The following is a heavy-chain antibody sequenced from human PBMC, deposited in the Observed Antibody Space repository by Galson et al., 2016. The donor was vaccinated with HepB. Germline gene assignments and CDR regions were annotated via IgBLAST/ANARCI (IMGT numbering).Heavy chain of an antibody. CDR1: GGTFNNYS. Sequence: SVKVSCKASGGTFNNYSFSWVRQAPGQGLEWMGGIIPIFGTANYAQKFQGRVTITADESTSTVYMEMNSLTSEDTAGFYCARDARTNWILDYWGQGTLVTVSS. CDR2: IIPIFGTA. V-gene: IGHV1-69*13. D-gene: IGHD1-1*01. CDR3: ARDARTNWILDY. J-gene: IGHJ4*02.